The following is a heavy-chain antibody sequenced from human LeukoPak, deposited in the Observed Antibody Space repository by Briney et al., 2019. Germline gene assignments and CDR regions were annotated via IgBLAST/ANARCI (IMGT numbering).Heavy chain of an antibody. CDR3: ARRIRYYYGMDV. CDR2: IYSGGST. CDR1: GGSISSSSYY. Sequence: SETLSLTCTVSGGSISSSSYYWDWIRQPPGKGLDWIANIYSGGSTYYNPSLKRRVTISVDTSKNQFSLKLSSVTAADTAVYYCARRIRYYYGMDVWGQGTTVTVSS. J-gene: IGHJ6*02. V-gene: IGHV4-39*01.